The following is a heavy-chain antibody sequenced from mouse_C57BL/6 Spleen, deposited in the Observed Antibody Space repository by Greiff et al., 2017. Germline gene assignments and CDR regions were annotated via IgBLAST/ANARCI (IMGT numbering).Heavy chain of an antibody. Sequence: VQLQESGPELVKPGASVKISCKASGYAFSSSWMNWVKQRPGQGLEWLGRIYPGDGDTNYNGKFKGKATLTADKSSSTAYIQLSSLTSEDSAVYFCARQGAYWYFDVWGTGTTVTVSA. V-gene: IGHV1-82*01. J-gene: IGHJ1*03. CDR1: GYAFSSSW. CDR2: IYPGDGDT. CDR3: ARQGAYWYFDV.